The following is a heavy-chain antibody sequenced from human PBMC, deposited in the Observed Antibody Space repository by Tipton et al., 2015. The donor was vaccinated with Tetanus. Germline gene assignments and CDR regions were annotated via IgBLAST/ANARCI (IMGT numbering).Heavy chain of an antibody. CDR3: ARGGSYSYGPRGFDL. J-gene: IGHJ2*01. CDR2: IYYSGST. Sequence: TLSLTCTVSGGSISSYYWSWIRQPPGKGLEWIGYIYYSGSTTYSPSFKSRVTISVDTPKNQFSLKLTSLTVADTAVYYCARGGSYSYGPRGFDLWGRGTLVTVSS. D-gene: IGHD5-18*01. V-gene: IGHV4-59*12. CDR1: GGSISSYY.